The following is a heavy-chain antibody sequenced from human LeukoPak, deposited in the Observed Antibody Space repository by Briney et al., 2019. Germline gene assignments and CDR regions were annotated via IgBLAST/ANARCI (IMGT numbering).Heavy chain of an antibody. CDR2: IIPIFGTA. J-gene: IGHJ6*02. CDR1: GGTFSSYA. CDR3: ARDYYDSSGYYGRLYYYYGMDV. Sequence: ASVKVSCKASGGTFSSYAISWVRQAPGQGLEWMGGIIPIFGTANYAQKFQGRVTITADEPTSTAYMELSSLRSEDTAVYYCARDYYDSSGYYGRLYYYYGMDVWGQGTTVTVSS. D-gene: IGHD3-22*01. V-gene: IGHV1-69*13.